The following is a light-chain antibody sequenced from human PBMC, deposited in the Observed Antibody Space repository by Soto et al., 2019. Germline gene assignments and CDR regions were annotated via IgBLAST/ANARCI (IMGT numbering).Light chain of an antibody. V-gene: IGKV3-20*01. CDR2: GVS. J-gene: IGKJ2*03. Sequence: EIVLTQSPGTLSLSPGDTATLSCRASQSVKSNFFAWYQQKPGQPPRLLIYGVSTRATGIPDRFTGSGSGTDFALTISGLEPEDFAMYYCQQYDNLPRSFGQGTKVEIK. CDR3: QQYDNLPRS. CDR1: QSVKSNF.